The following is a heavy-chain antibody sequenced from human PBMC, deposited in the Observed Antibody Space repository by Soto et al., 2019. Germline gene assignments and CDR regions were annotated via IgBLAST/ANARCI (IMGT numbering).Heavy chain of an antibody. V-gene: IGHV1-46*01. CDR3: ARDLGLTMVRGVVHRGGYGMDV. CDR1: GYTFTSYY. CDR2: INPSGGST. Sequence: AASVKVSCKASGYTFTSYYMHWVRQAPGQGLEWMGIINPSGGSTSYAQKFQGRVTMTRDTSTSTVYMELSSLRSEDTAVYYCARDLGLTMVRGVVHRGGYGMDVWGQGTTVTVSS. D-gene: IGHD3-10*01. J-gene: IGHJ6*02.